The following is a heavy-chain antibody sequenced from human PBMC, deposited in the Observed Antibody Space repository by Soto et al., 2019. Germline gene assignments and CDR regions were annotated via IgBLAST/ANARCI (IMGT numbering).Heavy chain of an antibody. Sequence: QVQLQESGPGLVKPSQTLSLTCTVSGGSISSADYYWSWIRQPPGKGLEWIGYIYYSGSTYYNPSLKSRLTISVDTSKNQFSLKLSSVPAADTAVYYCARAQLGIEYYYGMDVWGQGTTVTVSS. CDR3: ARAQLGIEYYYGMDV. CDR1: GGSISSADYY. J-gene: IGHJ6*02. D-gene: IGHD7-27*01. V-gene: IGHV4-30-4*01. CDR2: IYYSGST.